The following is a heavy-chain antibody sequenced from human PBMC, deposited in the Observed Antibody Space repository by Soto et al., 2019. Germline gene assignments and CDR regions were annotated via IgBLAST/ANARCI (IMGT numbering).Heavy chain of an antibody. CDR1: GGSFTDYY. CDR2: IIHSGST. V-gene: IGHV4-34*12. Sequence: QVQLQQWGAGLLKPSETLSLTCAVYGGSFTDYYWSWIRQPPGKGLEWIGEIIHSGSTNYNPSLKSRVTISVDTSKNQFSLKVSSVTAADTAVYYCASSRKGSGSPKGYMDVWGKGTTVTVSS. CDR3: ASSRKGSGSPKGYMDV. D-gene: IGHD3-10*01. J-gene: IGHJ6*03.